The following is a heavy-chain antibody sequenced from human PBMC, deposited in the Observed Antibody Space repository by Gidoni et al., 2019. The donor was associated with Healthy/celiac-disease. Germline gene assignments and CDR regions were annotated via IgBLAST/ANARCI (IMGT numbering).Heavy chain of an antibody. D-gene: IGHD1-26*01. CDR3: ARDGASYPDAFDI. CDR1: GFTFSSYS. J-gene: IGHJ3*02. CDR2: ISSSSSTI. V-gene: IGHV3-48*01. Sequence: EVQLVESRGGLVQPGGSLRLSCAASGFTFSSYSMNWVRQAPGKGLEWVSYISSSSSTIYYADSVKGRFTISRDNAKNSLYLQMNSLRAEDTAVYYCARDGASYPDAFDIWGQGTMVTVSS.